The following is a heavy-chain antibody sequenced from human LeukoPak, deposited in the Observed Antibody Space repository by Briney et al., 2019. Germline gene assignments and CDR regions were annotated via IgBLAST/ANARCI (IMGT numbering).Heavy chain of an antibody. J-gene: IGHJ3*02. CDR3: ARDLRWNSYGPYDAFDI. CDR1: GYSISSDCY. CDR2: LYHSGSL. D-gene: IGHD5-18*01. V-gene: IGHV4-38-2*02. Sequence: PSETLSLTCTVSGYSISSDCYWGWIRQPPGKGLEWIGSLYHSGSLYYNPPLKSRVTISGDKSKNQFSLKLSSVTAADTAVYYCARDLRWNSYGPYDAFDIWGQGTMVTVSS.